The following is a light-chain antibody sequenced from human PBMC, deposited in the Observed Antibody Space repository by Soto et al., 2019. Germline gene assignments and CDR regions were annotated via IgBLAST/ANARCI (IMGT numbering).Light chain of an antibody. CDR1: SGHSRYA. CDR3: QTSGV. V-gene: IGLV4-69*01. J-gene: IGLJ2*01. CDR2: LNSDGSH. Sequence: QPVLTQSPSASASLGASVKLTCTLSSGHSRYAIAWHQQQPEKGPRYLMKLNSDGSHSKGDGIPDRFSGSSSGAERYLTISSLQSEDEADYYCQTSGVFGGGTKLTVL.